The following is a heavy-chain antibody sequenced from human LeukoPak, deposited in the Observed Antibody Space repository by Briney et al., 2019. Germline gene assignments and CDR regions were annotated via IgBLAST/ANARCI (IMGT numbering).Heavy chain of an antibody. CDR1: GYNFTSYW. J-gene: IGHJ4*02. CDR3: ARGEDCSGANCYDDY. CDR2: IDPRDSYT. Sequence: GESLRISCKGSGYNFTSYWITWVRQMPGKGLEWMGRIDPRDSYTNYSPSFQGHVTLSLDTSISTAYLQWSSLKASDTAMYYCARGEDCSGANCYDDYWGQGTLVTVSS. D-gene: IGHD2-15*01. V-gene: IGHV5-10-1*01.